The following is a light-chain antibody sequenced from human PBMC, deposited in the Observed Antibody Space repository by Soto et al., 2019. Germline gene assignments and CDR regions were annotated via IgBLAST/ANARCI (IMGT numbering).Light chain of an antibody. Sequence: DVVMTQSPLSLPVTLGQPASISCRSSQSLVHSSGNTYLNWFLQRPGHSPRRLIYQVSNRDSGVPDRFSGSGSGIDFTLKISRVEADDVGVYYCMQGTYRPWTFGQGTKVDIK. V-gene: IGKV2-30*02. CDR2: QVS. CDR3: MQGTYRPWT. J-gene: IGKJ1*01. CDR1: QSLVHSSGNTY.